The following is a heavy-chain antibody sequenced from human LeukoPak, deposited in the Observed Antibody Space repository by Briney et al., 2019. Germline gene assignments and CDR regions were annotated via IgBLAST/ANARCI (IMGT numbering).Heavy chain of an antibody. CDR2: IYYTGST. CDR3: ARKYYYDSSDNY. V-gene: IGHV4-59*08. D-gene: IGHD3-22*01. J-gene: IGHJ4*02. Sequence: SETLSLTCTVSGASISSYYWSWIRQPPGKGLEWIGYIYYTGSTNYNPPLKSRVTLSVDTSKSQFSLKLSSVTAADTAVYYCARKYYYDSSDNYWGKGTLGTVSS. CDR1: GASISSYY.